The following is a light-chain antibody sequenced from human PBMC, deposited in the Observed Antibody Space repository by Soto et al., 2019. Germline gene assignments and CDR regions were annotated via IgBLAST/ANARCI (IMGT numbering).Light chain of an antibody. CDR3: QQSFSTPLYT. J-gene: IGKJ2*01. CDR2: AAS. Sequence: DIPMTQSPSSLSASVGDRVTITCRASQSISNFLSWYQQKPGKAPKLLIYAASSLQSGVPSRFSGSRSGTDFTLSISSLQPEDFATYYCQQSFSTPLYTFGQGTKLEIK. CDR1: QSISNF. V-gene: IGKV1-39*01.